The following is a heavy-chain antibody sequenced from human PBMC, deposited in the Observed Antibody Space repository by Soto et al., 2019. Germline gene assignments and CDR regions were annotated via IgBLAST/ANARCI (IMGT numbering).Heavy chain of an antibody. CDR2: ISAYNGNT. J-gene: IGHJ6*02. Sequence: GASVKVSCKASGYTFTSYGISWVRQAPGQGLEWMGWISAYNGNTNYAQKLQGRVTMTTDTSTSTAYMELRSLRSDDTAVYYCARMPWCMLYGRYYYYYGMDVWGQGTTVTVSS. CDR1: GYTFTSYG. D-gene: IGHD2-8*01. CDR3: ARMPWCMLYGRYYYYYGMDV. V-gene: IGHV1-18*01.